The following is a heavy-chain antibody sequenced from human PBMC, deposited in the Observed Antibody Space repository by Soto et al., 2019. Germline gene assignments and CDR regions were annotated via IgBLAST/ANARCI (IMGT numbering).Heavy chain of an antibody. D-gene: IGHD3-10*01. CDR2: INHSGST. Sequence: SETLSLTCAVYGGSFSGYYWSWIRQPPGKGLEWIGEINHSGSTNYNPSLKSRVTISVDTSKNQFSLKLSSVTAADTAVYYCARGGSGTPLSVYYYYGMDVWGQGTTVTVSS. V-gene: IGHV4-34*01. CDR3: ARGGSGTPLSVYYYYGMDV. CDR1: GGSFSGYY. J-gene: IGHJ6*02.